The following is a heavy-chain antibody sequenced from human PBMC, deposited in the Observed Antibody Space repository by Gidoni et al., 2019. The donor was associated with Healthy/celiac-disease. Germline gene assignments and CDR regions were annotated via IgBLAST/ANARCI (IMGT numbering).Heavy chain of an antibody. D-gene: IGHD6-19*01. J-gene: IGHJ6*02. Sequence: EVQLVESGGGLVQPGGSLRRSCAARGLTLSSYWLSWVRQAPGKGLEWVANINQDGREKYYVDSVKGRFTISRDNAKTSLYRQMNSLRAEDTAVYYCARDGAVAGRRYYYYGMDVWGQGTTVTVSS. CDR3: ARDGAVAGRRYYYYGMDV. V-gene: IGHV3-7*01. CDR2: INQDGREK. CDR1: GLTLSSYW.